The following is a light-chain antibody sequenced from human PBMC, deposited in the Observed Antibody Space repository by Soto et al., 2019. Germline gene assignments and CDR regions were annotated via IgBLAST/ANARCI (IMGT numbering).Light chain of an antibody. Sequence: DIQMTQSPSSLSAFVGDRVTITCRASQGISNYLAWYQQKPGKVPKLLIFDASTLQSGVPSRFSGSGSGTDFTLTVSSLQPEDVATYYCQKYNSAPWTFGQGTKVEIK. J-gene: IGKJ1*01. CDR1: QGISNY. CDR2: DAS. CDR3: QKYNSAPWT. V-gene: IGKV1-27*01.